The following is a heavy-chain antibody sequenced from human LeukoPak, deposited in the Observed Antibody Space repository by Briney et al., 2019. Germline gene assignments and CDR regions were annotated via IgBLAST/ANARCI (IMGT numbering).Heavy chain of an antibody. D-gene: IGHD3-10*01. V-gene: IGHV3-13*01. J-gene: IGHJ6*03. CDR2: IGTAGDT. Sequence: GGSLRLSCAASGFTLSSYDMHWVRQATGKGLEWVSAIGTAGDTYYPGSVKGRFTISRENAKNSLYLQMNSLRAGDTAVYYCARAAVIMVRGAPGYYYYYMDVWGKGTTVTISS. CDR1: GFTLSSYD. CDR3: ARAAVIMVRGAPGYYYYYMDV.